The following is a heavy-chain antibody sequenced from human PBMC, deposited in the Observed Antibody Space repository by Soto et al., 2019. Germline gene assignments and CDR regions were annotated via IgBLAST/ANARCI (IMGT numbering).Heavy chain of an antibody. CDR2: ISYDGSNK. CDR1: GFTFSSYA. V-gene: IGHV3-30-3*01. D-gene: IGHD3-9*01. CDR3: ARQTVTPLGRDFDWFHYYYYGMDV. J-gene: IGHJ6*02. Sequence: QVQLVESGGGVVQPGRSLRLSCAASGFTFSSYAMHWVRQAPGQGLEWVAVISYDGSNKYYADSVKGRFTISRDNSKNTLYLQMNSVRAEDTAVYYCARQTVTPLGRDFDWFHYYYYGMDVWGQGTTVTVSS.